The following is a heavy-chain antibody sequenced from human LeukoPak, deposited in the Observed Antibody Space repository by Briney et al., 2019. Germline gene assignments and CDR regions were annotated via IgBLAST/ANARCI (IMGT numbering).Heavy chain of an antibody. V-gene: IGHV4-34*01. CDR1: GGSFSGYY. D-gene: IGHD3-10*01. CDR2: IYYSGST. CDR3: ARDGWFGESLTSYDAFDI. Sequence: KPSETLSLTCAVYGGSFSGYYWSWIRQPPGEGLEWIGNIYYSGSTYYNPSLKSRVTISVDTSKNQFSLKLSSVTAADTAVYYCARDGWFGESLTSYDAFDIWGQGTMVTVSS. J-gene: IGHJ3*02.